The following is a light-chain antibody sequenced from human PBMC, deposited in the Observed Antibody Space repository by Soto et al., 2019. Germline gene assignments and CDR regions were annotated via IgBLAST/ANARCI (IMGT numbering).Light chain of an antibody. CDR1: QSVLSYSNNQNY. J-gene: IGKJ5*01. CDR2: WAS. CDR3: QQYHSDPIT. Sequence: DFVMTQSPDSLAVSLGERATINCKSSQSVLSYSNNQNYLAWFQQKPGQPPKLLISWASTRESGVPDRFSGSGSGTEFTLTISSLQAEDVAVYYCQQYHSDPITFGQGTRLRLN. V-gene: IGKV4-1*01.